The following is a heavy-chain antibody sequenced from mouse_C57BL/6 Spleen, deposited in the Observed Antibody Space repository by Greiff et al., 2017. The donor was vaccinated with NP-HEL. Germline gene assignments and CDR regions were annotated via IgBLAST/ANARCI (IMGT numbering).Heavy chain of an antibody. CDR1: GFSLTSYG. CDR3: ARKGYGNYGSDAMDY. Sequence: VQVVESGPGLVQPSQSLSITCTVSGFSLTSYGVHWVRQSPGKGLEWLGVIWSGGSTDYNAAFISRLSISKDNSKSQVFFKMNSLQADDTAIYYCARKGYGNYGSDAMDYWGQGTSVTVSS. V-gene: IGHV2-2*01. CDR2: IWSGGST. J-gene: IGHJ4*01. D-gene: IGHD2-1*01.